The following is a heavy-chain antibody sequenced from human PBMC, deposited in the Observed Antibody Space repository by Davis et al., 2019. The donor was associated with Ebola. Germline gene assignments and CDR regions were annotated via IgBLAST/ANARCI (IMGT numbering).Heavy chain of an antibody. Sequence: PSETLSLTCTVSGGSISSYYWSWIRQPPGKGLEWIGYIYHSGSTYYNPSLKSRVTISVDRSKNQFSLKLSSVTAADTAVYYCAREPLGAFYMDVWGKGTTVTVSS. J-gene: IGHJ6*03. CDR3: AREPLGAFYMDV. D-gene: IGHD3-16*01. V-gene: IGHV4-59*12. CDR2: IYHSGST. CDR1: GGSISSYY.